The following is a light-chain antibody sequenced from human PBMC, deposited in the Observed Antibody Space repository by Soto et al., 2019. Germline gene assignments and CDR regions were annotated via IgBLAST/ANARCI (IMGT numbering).Light chain of an antibody. V-gene: IGKV3-20*01. Sequence: EIVLTQSPGTLSLSPGERATLSCRASQSVGSTFLAWYQQKPGQAPRLLIYGVSTRATGIPDRFSGSWSGTDFPLSISRLEPEDFAVYYCGQFVSSPPRTFGQGTKVEI. J-gene: IGKJ1*01. CDR1: QSVGSTF. CDR3: GQFVSSPPRT. CDR2: GVS.